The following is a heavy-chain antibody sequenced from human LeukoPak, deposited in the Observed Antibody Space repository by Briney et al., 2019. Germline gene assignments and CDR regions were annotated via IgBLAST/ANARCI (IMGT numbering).Heavy chain of an antibody. D-gene: IGHD6-13*01. CDR1: GFAFRTYA. CDR2: VSGEGGTR. J-gene: IGHJ3*02. V-gene: IGHV3-23*01. CDR3: AKGVLRDPFDI. Sequence: GGSLTLSCTASGFAFRTYAMTWVRQAPGKGLEWVSVVSGEGGTRYYADSVKGRFTISIDNSNKTLYLEMKSLRAEDTAVYYCAKGVLRDPFDIWGQGTMVTVSS.